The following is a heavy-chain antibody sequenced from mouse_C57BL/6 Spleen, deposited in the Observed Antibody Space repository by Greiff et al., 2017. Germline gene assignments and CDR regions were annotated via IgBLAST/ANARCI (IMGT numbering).Heavy chain of an antibody. CDR3: ARQGDSSGFFDY. Sequence: EVMLVESGGDLVKPGGSLKLSCAASGFTFSSYGMSWVRQTPDKRLEWVATISSGGSYTYYPDSVKGRFTISRDNAKNTLYLQMRSLKSEDTAMYYCARQGDSSGFFDYWGQGTTLTVSS. CDR2: ISSGGSYT. CDR1: GFTFSSYG. J-gene: IGHJ2*01. V-gene: IGHV5-6*01. D-gene: IGHD3-2*02.